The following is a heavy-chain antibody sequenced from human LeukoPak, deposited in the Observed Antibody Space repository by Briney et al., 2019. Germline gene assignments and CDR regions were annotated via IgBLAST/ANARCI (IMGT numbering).Heavy chain of an antibody. V-gene: IGHV4-59*08. D-gene: IGHD6-25*01. CDR3: ARHLARSSGRASVRAFDI. CDR1: GGSISSYY. J-gene: IGHJ3*02. CDR2: IYYSGST. Sequence: SETLSLTCTVSGGSISSYYWSWIRQPPGKGLEWIGYIYYSGSTNYNPSLKSRVTISVDTSKNQFSLKLSSVTAADTAVYYCARHLARSSGRASVRAFDIWGQGTMVTVSS.